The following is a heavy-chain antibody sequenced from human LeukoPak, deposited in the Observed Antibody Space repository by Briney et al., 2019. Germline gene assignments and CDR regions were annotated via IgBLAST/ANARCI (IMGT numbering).Heavy chain of an antibody. J-gene: IGHJ4*02. D-gene: IGHD6-19*01. V-gene: IGHV3-49*03. Sequence: GGSLRLSCTASGFTFGDYAMSWFRQAPGKGLEWVGFIRSKAYGGTTEYAASVKGRFTISRDDSKSIAYLQMNSLKTEDTAVYYCTRVKVGGWTDYWGQRTLVTVSS. CDR3: TRVKVGGWTDY. CDR1: GFTFGDYA. CDR2: IRSKAYGGTT.